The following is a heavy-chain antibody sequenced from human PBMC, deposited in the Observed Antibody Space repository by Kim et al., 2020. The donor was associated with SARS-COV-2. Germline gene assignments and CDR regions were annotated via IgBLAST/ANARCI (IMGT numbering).Heavy chain of an antibody. D-gene: IGHD6-25*01. Sequence: SFQGHVTISADKSISTAYLQWSSLKASDTAMYYCARHVGGIYSSANWFDPWGQGTLVTVSS. V-gene: IGHV5-10-1*01. J-gene: IGHJ5*02. CDR3: ARHVGGIYSSANWFDP.